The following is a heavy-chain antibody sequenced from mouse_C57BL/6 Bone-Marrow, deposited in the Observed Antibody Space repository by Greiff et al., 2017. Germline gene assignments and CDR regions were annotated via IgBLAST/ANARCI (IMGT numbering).Heavy chain of an antibody. D-gene: IGHD1-1*01. CDR3: TLITTVVAPYYFDY. CDR2: IRNKANNHAT. V-gene: IGHV6-6*01. Sequence: VQLKQSGGGLVQPGGSMKLSCAASGFTFSDAWMDWVRQSPEKGLEWVAEIRNKANNHATYYAESVKGRFTISRDDSKSSVYLQMNSLRAEDTGIYYCTLITTVVAPYYFDYWGQGTTLTVSS. CDR1: GFTFSDAW. J-gene: IGHJ2*01.